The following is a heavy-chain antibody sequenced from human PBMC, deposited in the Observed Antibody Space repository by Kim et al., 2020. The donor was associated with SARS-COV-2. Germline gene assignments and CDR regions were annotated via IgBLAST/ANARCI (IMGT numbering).Heavy chain of an antibody. CDR2: IYSSGST. D-gene: IGHD5-18*01. CDR1: GGSISSGSYY. J-gene: IGHJ6*02. CDR3: ARGRQLWSPYYAMDG. V-gene: IGHV4-61*02. Sequence: SETLSLTCTVSGGSISSGSYYWSWIRQPAGKGLEWIGRIYSSGSTNYNPSLKSRVTISGDTSKNQFSLRLSSVTAADTAVYYCARGRQLWSPYYAMDGWGQGTTVTVSS.